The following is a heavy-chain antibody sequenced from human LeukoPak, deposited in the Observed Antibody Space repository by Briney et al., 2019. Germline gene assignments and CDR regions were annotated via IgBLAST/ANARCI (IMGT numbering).Heavy chain of an antibody. Sequence: SETLSLTCVVYGGSFSGYYWSWIRQPPGKGLEWIGEINHSGSTNYNPSLKSRVTIPVDTSKNQFSLKLSSVTAADTAVYYCARGGGIAAATGYNWFDPWGQGTLVTVSS. D-gene: IGHD6-13*01. V-gene: IGHV4-34*01. CDR3: ARGGGIAAATGYNWFDP. CDR1: GGSFSGYY. CDR2: INHSGST. J-gene: IGHJ5*02.